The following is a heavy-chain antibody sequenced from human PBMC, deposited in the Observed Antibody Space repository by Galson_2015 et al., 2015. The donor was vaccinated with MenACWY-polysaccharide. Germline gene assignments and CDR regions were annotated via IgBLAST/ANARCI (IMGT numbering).Heavy chain of an antibody. CDR3: ARYKYSSSSPPLRPFDY. V-gene: IGHV3-7*01. Sequence: SLRLCCAASGLTFSSYWMSWVRQAAGKGLEWVANIKQDGSEKYYVDSVKGRFTISRDNAKNSLYLQMNSLRAEDTAVYYCARYKYSSSSPPLRPFDYWGQGTLVTVSS. CDR1: GLTFSSYW. J-gene: IGHJ4*02. D-gene: IGHD6-6*01. CDR2: IKQDGSEK.